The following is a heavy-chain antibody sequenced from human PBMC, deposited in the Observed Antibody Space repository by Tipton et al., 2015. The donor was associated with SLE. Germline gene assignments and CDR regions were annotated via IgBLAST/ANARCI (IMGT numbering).Heavy chain of an antibody. CDR2: IYYSGST. D-gene: IGHD3-10*01. CDR3: ARWIIDGSGSSYFDY. CDR1: GGSISSSSYY. J-gene: IGHJ4*02. Sequence: TLSLTCTVSGGSISSSSYYWGWIRQPPGKGLEWIGSIYYSGSTYYNPSLKSRVTISVDTSKNQFSLKLSSVTAADTAVYYCARWIIDGSGSSYFDYWGQGTLVTVSS. V-gene: IGHV4-39*07.